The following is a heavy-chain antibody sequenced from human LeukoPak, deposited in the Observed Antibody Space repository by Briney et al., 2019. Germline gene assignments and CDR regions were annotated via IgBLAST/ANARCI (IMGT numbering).Heavy chain of an antibody. J-gene: IGHJ4*02. CDR3: ARVRAGGYGSSWYPFDY. Sequence: SETLSLTCAVYGGSFSGYYWSWIRQPPGKGLEWIGEINHSGSTNYNPSLKSRVTISVDTSKNQFSLKLSSVTAADTAVYYCARVRAGGYGSSWYPFDYWGQGTLVTVSS. CDR1: GGSFSGYY. CDR2: INHSGST. D-gene: IGHD6-13*01. V-gene: IGHV4-34*01.